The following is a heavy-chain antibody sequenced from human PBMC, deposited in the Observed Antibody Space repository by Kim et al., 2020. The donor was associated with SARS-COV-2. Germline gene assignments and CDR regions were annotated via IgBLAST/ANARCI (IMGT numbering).Heavy chain of an antibody. J-gene: IGHJ4*02. CDR1: GGSFSGYY. CDR2: INHSGST. D-gene: IGHD5-18*01. Sequence: SETLSLTCAVYGGSFSGYYWSWIRQPPGKGLEWIGEINHSGSTNYNPSLKSRVTISVDTSKNQFSLKLSSVTAADTAVYYCASGGRGYSYALYYFDYWGQGTLVTVSS. CDR3: ASGGRGYSYALYYFDY. V-gene: IGHV4-34*01.